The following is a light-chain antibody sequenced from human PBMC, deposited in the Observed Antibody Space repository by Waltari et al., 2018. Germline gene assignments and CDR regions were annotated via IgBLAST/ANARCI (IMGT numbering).Light chain of an antibody. CDR2: GAS. CDR3: QQYYSRRT. Sequence: DIVMTQSPEFLAVPLGERATINCKSSQSVLYNSKDKNYLAWYQQKPGQPPKLRIYGASTQQYGVPYRFSGSGSGTEFTLTINSLQAEDVAVYYCQQYYSRRTFGRGTRVEIK. V-gene: IGKV4-1*01. CDR1: QSVLYNSKDKNY. J-gene: IGKJ1*01.